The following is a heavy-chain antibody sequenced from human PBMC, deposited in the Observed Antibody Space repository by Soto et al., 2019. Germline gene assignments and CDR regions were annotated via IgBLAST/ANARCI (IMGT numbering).Heavy chain of an antibody. J-gene: IGHJ4*02. CDR2: IFYSGTT. V-gene: IGHV4-31*03. D-gene: IGHD1-1*01. CDR1: CGSISSGVYF. CDR3: ARGVLY. Sequence: QVQLQESGPGLVKPSQTLALTCTVSCGSISSGVYFWGWIRQPPGKGLEWIWNIFYSGTTYYNPSLKSRVTISEDTSKNQFSLKLSSVTAADTAVYFCARGVLYWGQGTMVTVSS.